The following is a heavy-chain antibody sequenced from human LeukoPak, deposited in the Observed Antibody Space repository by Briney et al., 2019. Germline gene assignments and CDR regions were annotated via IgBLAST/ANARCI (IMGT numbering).Heavy chain of an antibody. CDR2: IYYSGST. Sequence: SETLSLTCTVSGGSISSYYWSWIRQPPWKGLEWIGYIYYSGSTDYNPSLKSRVTISVDTSKNQFSLKLSSVTAADTAVYYCARNVGCSSTSCPLFDYWGQGTLVTVSS. J-gene: IGHJ4*02. CDR1: GGSISSYY. V-gene: IGHV4-59*12. CDR3: ARNVGCSSTSCPLFDY. D-gene: IGHD2-2*01.